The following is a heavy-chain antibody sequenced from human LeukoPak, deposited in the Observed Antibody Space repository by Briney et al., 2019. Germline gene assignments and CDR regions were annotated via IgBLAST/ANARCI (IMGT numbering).Heavy chain of an antibody. CDR3: AREGLYSSSWFDY. CDR2: ISSSSSYI. J-gene: IGHJ4*02. Sequence: GRSLRLSCAASGFTFDDYAMHWVRQAPGKGLEWISSISSSSSYIYYADSVKGRFTISRDNAKNSLYLQMNSLRAEDTAVYYCAREGLYSSSWFDYWGQGTLVTVSS. V-gene: IGHV3-21*01. D-gene: IGHD6-13*01. CDR1: GFTFDDYA.